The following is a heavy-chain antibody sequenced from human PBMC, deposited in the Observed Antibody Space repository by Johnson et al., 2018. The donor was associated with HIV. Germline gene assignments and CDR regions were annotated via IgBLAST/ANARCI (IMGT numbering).Heavy chain of an antibody. Sequence: QVQLVESGGGVVQPGRSLRLSCAASGFTFTNHAMDWVRQAPGKGLEWVAFVSSDGSNKNYADSVKGRFTISRDNSKNTVFLQMNSLRSDDTAVYFCARDQAYRSSWAFSFDIWGQGTMVIVSS. CDR2: VSSDGSNK. V-gene: IGHV3-30*03. D-gene: IGHD6-13*01. CDR1: GFTFTNHA. CDR3: ARDQAYRSSWAFSFDI. J-gene: IGHJ3*02.